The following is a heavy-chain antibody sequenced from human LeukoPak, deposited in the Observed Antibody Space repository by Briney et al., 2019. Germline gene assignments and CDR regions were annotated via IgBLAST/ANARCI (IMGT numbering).Heavy chain of an antibody. Sequence: SETLSLTCTVSGYSISSGYYWGWIRPPPGKGLEWIGSIYHSGSTYYNPSLKSRVTISVDTSKNQFSLKLSSVTAADTAVYYCARVEAARWFDYWGQGTLVTVSS. J-gene: IGHJ4*02. D-gene: IGHD2-15*01. CDR2: IYHSGST. CDR1: GYSISSGYY. V-gene: IGHV4-38-2*02. CDR3: ARVEAARWFDY.